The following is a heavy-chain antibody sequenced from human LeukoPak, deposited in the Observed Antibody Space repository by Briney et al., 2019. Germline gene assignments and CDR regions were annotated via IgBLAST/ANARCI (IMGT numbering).Heavy chain of an antibody. Sequence: SQTLSLTCAVSGGSISSGGYSWSWIRQPPGKGPEWIGYIYHSGSTYYNPSLKSRVTISVDRSKNQFSLKLSSVTAADTAVYYCARDYGYCSGTSCPHDAFDIWGQGTMVTVSS. CDR3: ARDYGYCSGTSCPHDAFDI. D-gene: IGHD2-2*01. J-gene: IGHJ3*02. V-gene: IGHV4-30-2*01. CDR2: IYHSGST. CDR1: GGSISSGGYS.